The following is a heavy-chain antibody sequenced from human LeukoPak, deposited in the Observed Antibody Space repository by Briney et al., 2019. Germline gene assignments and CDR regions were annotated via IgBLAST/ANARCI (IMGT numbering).Heavy chain of an antibody. D-gene: IGHD6-6*01. CDR2: ISDSGSI. CDR3: ARGSKGPRLLY. CDR1: GGSISSGGYY. J-gene: IGHJ4*02. Sequence: SQTLSLTCTVSGGSISSGGYYWSWIRQPPGKGLEWIGEISDSGSINFNPSLKSRVTISVDTAKNQFSLKLNSVTAADTAVYYCARGSKGPRLLYWGQGTLVTVSS. V-gene: IGHV4-31*03.